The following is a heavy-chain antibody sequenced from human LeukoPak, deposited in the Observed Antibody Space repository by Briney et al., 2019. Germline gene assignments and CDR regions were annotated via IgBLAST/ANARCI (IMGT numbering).Heavy chain of an antibody. CDR3: ARGVASSGWYFDY. J-gene: IGHJ4*02. V-gene: IGHV3-23*01. CDR2: ISGSGGST. CDR1: GFTFSSYG. D-gene: IGHD6-19*01. Sequence: PGGSLRLSCAASGFTFSSYGMNWVRQAPGKGLEWVSLISGSGGSTYYADSVKGRFTISRDNSKNTLYLQMNSLRAEDTAVYYCARGVASSGWYFDYWGQGTLVTVSS.